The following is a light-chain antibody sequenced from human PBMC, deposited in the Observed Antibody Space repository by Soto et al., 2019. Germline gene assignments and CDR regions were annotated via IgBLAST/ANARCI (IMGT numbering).Light chain of an antibody. CDR1: QSISDW. CDR3: QQYNYYST. Sequence: DIQMTQSPATLSASVGDRVTITCRASQSISDWLAWFQLKPGKAPKLLIYDASSLESGVPSRFSGSGSGTEFTLTISSLQPDDFATYYCQQYNYYSTFGQGTKVDNK. V-gene: IGKV1-5*01. CDR2: DAS. J-gene: IGKJ1*01.